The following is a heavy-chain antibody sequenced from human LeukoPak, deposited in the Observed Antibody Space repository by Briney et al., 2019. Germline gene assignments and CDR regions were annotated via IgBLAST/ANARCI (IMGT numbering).Heavy chain of an antibody. CDR1: GFTFSSYA. Sequence: GGSLRLSCAASGFTFSSYAMSWVRQAPGKGLEWVSAISGFVYNIYYADSVQGRFTISRDNPKNTLYLQMNSLRAEDTAVYYCVKDLQGGNNYGSIFGYFWGQGTLVTVSS. CDR2: ISGFVYNI. CDR3: VKDLQGGNNYGSIFGYF. J-gene: IGHJ4*02. V-gene: IGHV3-23*01. D-gene: IGHD5-18*01.